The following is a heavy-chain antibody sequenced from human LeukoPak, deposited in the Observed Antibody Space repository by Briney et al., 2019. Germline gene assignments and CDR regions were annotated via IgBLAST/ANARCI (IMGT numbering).Heavy chain of an antibody. Sequence: PGGSLRLSCAASGFTFSSYSMNWVRQAPGKGLEWVSSISSSSSYIYYADSVKGRFTISRDNTKNSLYLQMNSLRAEDTAVYYCARSTEARDFDYWGQGTLVTVSS. D-gene: IGHD2-2*01. J-gene: IGHJ4*02. CDR2: ISSSSSYI. CDR3: ARSTEARDFDY. V-gene: IGHV3-21*01. CDR1: GFTFSSYS.